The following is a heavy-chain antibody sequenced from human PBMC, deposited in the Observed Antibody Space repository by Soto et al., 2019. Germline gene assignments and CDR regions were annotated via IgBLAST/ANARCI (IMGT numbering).Heavy chain of an antibody. D-gene: IGHD2-2*01. V-gene: IGHV4-30-2*01. J-gene: IGHJ3*01. CDR2: IYESGST. CDR3: ANTGARSTFDF. Sequence: QLQLQESGSGLVKPSQTLSLTCAVSGGSISGGDYSWSWIRQPPGKGLEWIGYIYESGSTYYNPSLKSRVTISIDKSKNQCSLTLNSVTAAYTAVYFCANTGARSTFDFWGQGTLVTVSS. CDR1: GGSISGGDYS.